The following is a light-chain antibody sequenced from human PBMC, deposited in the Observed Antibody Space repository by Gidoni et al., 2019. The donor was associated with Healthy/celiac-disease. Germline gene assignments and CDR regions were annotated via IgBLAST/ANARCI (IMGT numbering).Light chain of an antibody. J-gene: IGLJ3*02. CDR3: SSYTSSSTWV. CDR1: SGDAGGYNY. V-gene: IGLV2-14*01. Sequence: QSALTPPPSVTGSPGHSHTHSCTRTSGDAGGYNYVSWYKQHPGKAPKVMLYDVSNRPSGVSNRFFGAKSGNTAFTTISGLQAEDEADDYCSSYTSSSTWVFGGGTKLTVL. CDR2: DVS.